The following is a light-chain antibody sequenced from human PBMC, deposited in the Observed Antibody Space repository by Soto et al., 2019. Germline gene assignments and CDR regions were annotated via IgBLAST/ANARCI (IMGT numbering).Light chain of an antibody. J-gene: IGKJ3*01. Sequence: DLQMTQSPSSLSASVGDRVTITCQASQDISNYLNWYQQKPGKAPRLLIYDASNLETGVTSKFSGTGSGTDFTFTISSLQPEDIATDYCQQYLNRPISTFGPGTKVDVK. V-gene: IGKV1-33*01. CDR3: QQYLNRPIST. CDR1: QDISNY. CDR2: DAS.